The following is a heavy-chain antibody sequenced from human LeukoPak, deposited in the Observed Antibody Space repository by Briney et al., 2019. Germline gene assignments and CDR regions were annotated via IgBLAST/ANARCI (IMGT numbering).Heavy chain of an antibody. D-gene: IGHD5-12*01. CDR1: GYTFTSYY. Sequence: GASVTVSCKASGYTFTSYYMHWVRQAPGQGLEWMGIINPSGGSTSYAQKFQGRVTITRDTSTSTVYMELSSLRSEDTAVYYCARDLDLYGGYVNYFDYWGQGTLVTVSS. CDR2: INPSGGST. CDR3: ARDLDLYGGYVNYFDY. J-gene: IGHJ4*02. V-gene: IGHV1-46*01.